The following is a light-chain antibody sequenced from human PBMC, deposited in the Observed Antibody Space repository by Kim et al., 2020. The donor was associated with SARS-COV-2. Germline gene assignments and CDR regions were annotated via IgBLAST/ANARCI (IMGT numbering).Light chain of an antibody. CDR1: SLRSYY. CDR2: GKN. J-gene: IGLJ3*02. V-gene: IGLV3-19*01. CDR3: NSRDSSGNPWV. Sequence: SSELTQDPAVSVALGQTVRITSQGDSLRSYYASWYQQKPGQAPVLVIYGKNNRPSGIPDRFSGSSSGNTASLTITGAQAEDEADYYCNSRDSSGNPWVCGGRTQLTVL.